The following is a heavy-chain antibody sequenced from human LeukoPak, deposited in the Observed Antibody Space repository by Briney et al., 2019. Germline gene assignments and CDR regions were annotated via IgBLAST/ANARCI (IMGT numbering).Heavy chain of an antibody. D-gene: IGHD2-2*01. CDR3: ARDQVVPAAMFVYYGMDV. CDR2: IYYSGST. CDR1: GGSVSSGSYY. J-gene: IGHJ6*04. Sequence: ASETLSRTCTVSGGSVSSGSYYWSWIRQPPGKGLEWIGYIYYSGSTNYNPSLKSRVTISVDTSKNQFSLKLSSVTAADTAVYYCARDQVVPAAMFVYYGMDVWGKGTTVTVSS. V-gene: IGHV4-61*01.